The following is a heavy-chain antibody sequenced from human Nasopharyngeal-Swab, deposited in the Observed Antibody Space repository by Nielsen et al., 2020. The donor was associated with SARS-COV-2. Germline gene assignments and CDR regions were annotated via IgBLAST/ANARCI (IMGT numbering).Heavy chain of an antibody. Sequence: ASVKVSCKVSGYIFKSYVIHWVRQAPGQGLEWMGWINPYNGTTDSGLQHQDRVTMTTDTSTGTAYMELGSLRSDDTAIYYCSRGRVSYSSSSALAYWGQGTLVSVSS. CDR3: SRGRVSYSSSSALAY. CDR2: INPYNGTT. D-gene: IGHD6-6*01. J-gene: IGHJ4*02. V-gene: IGHV1-18*04. CDR1: GYIFKSYV.